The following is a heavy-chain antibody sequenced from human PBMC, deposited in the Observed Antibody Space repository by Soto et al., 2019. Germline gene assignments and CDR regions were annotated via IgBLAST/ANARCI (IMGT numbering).Heavy chain of an antibody. D-gene: IGHD1-1*01. CDR2: IMPIFNAP. CDR3: DKDALATGTTYSF. CDR1: GGTFSTYT. Sequence: SVKVSCKASGGTFSTYTFTWVRQAPGQGLEWLGSIMPIFNAPKYAQRFQGRLTITADESTSTVYMELNGLRSEDKAVFFCDKDALATGTTYSFWGQGTLVTVSS. V-gene: IGHV1-69*13. J-gene: IGHJ4*02.